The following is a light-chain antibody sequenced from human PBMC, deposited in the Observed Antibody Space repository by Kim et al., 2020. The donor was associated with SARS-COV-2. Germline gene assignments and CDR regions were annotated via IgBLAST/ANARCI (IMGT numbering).Light chain of an antibody. V-gene: IGLV1-40*01. CDR2: GNN. J-gene: IGLJ1*01. Sequence: QRVTISCTGSSSNSGAGYDVHWYQQLPGAAPKLLIYGNNNRPSGVPDRLSASKSGTSASLAITGLQAEDEADYYCQSYDSSLSAYVFGTGTKVTVL. CDR1: SSNSGAGYD. CDR3: QSYDSSLSAYV.